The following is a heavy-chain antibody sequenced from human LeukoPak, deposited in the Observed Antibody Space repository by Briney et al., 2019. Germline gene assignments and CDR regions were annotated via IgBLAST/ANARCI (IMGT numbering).Heavy chain of an antibody. J-gene: IGHJ4*02. V-gene: IGHV4-59*01. D-gene: IGHD3-22*01. CDR3: ARARYYYDSSGYYFDY. CDR2: IYYSGST. CDR1: GGSISSYY. Sequence: SETLSLTCTVSGGSISSYYWSWIRQPPGKGLEWIGYIYYSGSTNYNPSLKSRVTMSVDTSKNQFSLKLSSVTAADTAVYYCARARYYYDSSGYYFDYWGQGTLVTVSS.